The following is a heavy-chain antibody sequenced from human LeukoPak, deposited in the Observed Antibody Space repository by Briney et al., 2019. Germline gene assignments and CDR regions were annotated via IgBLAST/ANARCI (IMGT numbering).Heavy chain of an antibody. V-gene: IGHV4-34*01. J-gene: IGHJ4*02. Sequence: YPSETLSLTCAVYGGSFSGYYWSWIRQPPGKGLEWIGEINHSGSTNYNPSLKSRVTLSVDTSKSQFSLKLSSVTAADTAVYYCSRADCSSTSCYGRLIDYWGQGTLVTVSS. CDR3: SRADCSSTSCYGRLIDY. D-gene: IGHD2-2*01. CDR1: GGSFSGYY. CDR2: INHSGST.